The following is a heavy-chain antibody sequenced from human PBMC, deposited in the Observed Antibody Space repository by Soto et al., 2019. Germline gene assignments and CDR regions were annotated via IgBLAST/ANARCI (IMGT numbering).Heavy chain of an antibody. D-gene: IGHD3-16*02. CDR1: GFTFSSYS. CDR2: ISSGHGDI. V-gene: IGHV3-21*01. J-gene: IGHJ4*02. Sequence: PGGSLRLSCAASGFTFSSYSLSWVRQAPGKGLEWVSSISSGHGDIYYADSVKGRFIGSRDNAKNLLFLQMNNLRVEDTAVYYCAKDPVWGTYRFGYYFDYWGQGTLVTVSS. CDR3: AKDPVWGTYRFGYYFDY.